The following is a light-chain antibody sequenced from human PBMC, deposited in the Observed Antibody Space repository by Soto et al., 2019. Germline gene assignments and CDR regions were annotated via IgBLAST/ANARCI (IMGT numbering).Light chain of an antibody. V-gene: IGKV3D-15*01. CDR3: QQYNNWVT. J-gene: IGKJ4*01. Sequence: EIMMTQSPDTLCVSPGERATLSCRASQSVGSSVAWYQQKPGQAPRLLLYGASTRASGSPARFRGSGSGTESTLNINDLRSEDAAVYYCQQYNNWVTFGGGTRVEI. CDR2: GAS. CDR1: QSVGSS.